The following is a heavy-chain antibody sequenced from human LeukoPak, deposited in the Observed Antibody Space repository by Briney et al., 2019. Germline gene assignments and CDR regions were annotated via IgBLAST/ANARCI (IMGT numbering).Heavy chain of an antibody. CDR1: GFTFSNYW. Sequence: PGGSLRLSCAASGFTFSNYWMHWVRQTPGKGLVWVSRISVDGGHTFYADSVKGRFAMSRDNAKNTLSLQMNSLRAEDTAVYYCARDTGGYNLVDYWGQGTLVTVSS. J-gene: IGHJ4*02. CDR3: ARDTGGYNLVDY. D-gene: IGHD5-24*01. CDR2: ISVDGGHT. V-gene: IGHV3-74*01.